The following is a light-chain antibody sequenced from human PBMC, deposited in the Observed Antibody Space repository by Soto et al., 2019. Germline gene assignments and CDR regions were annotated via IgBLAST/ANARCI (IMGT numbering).Light chain of an antibody. CDR3: HQSFKWPRFT. J-gene: IGKJ2*01. V-gene: IGKV3-11*01. CDR2: DAS. Sequence: EIVLTQSPATLSLSPGERATLSCRASQSVSSYLAWYQKKPGQAPRLLIYDASNRATGIPARFSGGGSGTDCTLTIRSLETEDFAVYYCHQSFKWPRFTFGQGTKLEIK. CDR1: QSVSSY.